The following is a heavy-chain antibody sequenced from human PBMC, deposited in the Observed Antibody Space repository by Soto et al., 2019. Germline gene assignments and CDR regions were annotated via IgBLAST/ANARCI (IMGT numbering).Heavy chain of an antibody. Sequence: QVQLVQSGAEVKKPGSSVKVSCKASGGTFSSYAISWVRQAPGQGLEWMGGIIPIFGTANYAQKFQGRVTSTADESTSTAYKELSSLRSEDTAVYYCARAGLRPLQRYGMDVWGQGTTVTVSS. V-gene: IGHV1-69*12. CDR1: GGTFSSYA. D-gene: IGHD4-17*01. CDR2: IIPIFGTA. CDR3: ARAGLRPLQRYGMDV. J-gene: IGHJ6*02.